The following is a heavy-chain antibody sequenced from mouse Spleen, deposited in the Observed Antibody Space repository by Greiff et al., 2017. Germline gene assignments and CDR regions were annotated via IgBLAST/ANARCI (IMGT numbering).Heavy chain of an antibody. D-gene: IGHD2-4*01. CDR3: ARSTMITCYFGY. J-gene: IGHJ2*01. Sequence: QVQLKQPGAELVKPGASVKLSCKASGYTFTSYWMHWVKQRPGRGLEWIGRIDPNSGGTKYNEKFKSKATLTVDKPSSTAYMQLSSLTSEDSAVYYCARSTMITCYFGYWGQGTTLTVSS. V-gene: IGHV1-72*01. CDR1: GYTFTSYW. CDR2: IDPNSGGT.